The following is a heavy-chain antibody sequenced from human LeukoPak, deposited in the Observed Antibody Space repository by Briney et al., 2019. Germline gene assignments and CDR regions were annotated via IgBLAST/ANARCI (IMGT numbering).Heavy chain of an antibody. CDR2: INPNSGGT. CDR3: ARAQGQSRYGYGAAYYYYMDV. J-gene: IGHJ6*03. V-gene: IGHV1-2*02. Sequence: GASVKVSCKASGYTFTDYYMHWVRQAPGQGLEWMGWINPNSGGTNYAQKFQGRVTMTRDTSISTAYMELSRLRSDDTAVYYCARAQGQSRYGYGAAYYYYMDVWGKGTTVTISS. CDR1: GYTFTDYY. D-gene: IGHD5-18*01.